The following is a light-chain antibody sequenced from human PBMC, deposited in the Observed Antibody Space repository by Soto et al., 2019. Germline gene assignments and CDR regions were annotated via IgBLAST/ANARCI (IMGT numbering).Light chain of an antibody. J-gene: IGLJ1*01. CDR1: SSDVGTYKF. CDR3: LSYVGRSTYV. Sequence: QSASVSGSPGQSITISCTGISSDVGTYKFVSWYQQHPGKAPKLIIYEDTKWPSGISDRFSGSKSGNTASLTISGLQAEDEADYYCLSYVGRSTYVFGAGTKLTVL. CDR2: EDT. V-gene: IGLV2-23*01.